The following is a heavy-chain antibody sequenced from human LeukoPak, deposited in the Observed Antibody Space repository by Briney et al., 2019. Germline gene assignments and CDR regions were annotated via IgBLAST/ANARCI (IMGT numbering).Heavy chain of an antibody. CDR3: ARDGSSGWPSFDY. CDR1: GFTFSSYS. J-gene: IGHJ4*02. Sequence: GGSLRLSCAASGFTFSSYSMNWIRQAPGKGLEWVSSISSSSSYIYYADSVKGRFTISRDNAKNSLYLQMNSLRAEDTAVYYCARDGSSGWPSFDYWGQGTLVTVSS. CDR2: ISSSSSYI. D-gene: IGHD6-19*01. V-gene: IGHV3-21*01.